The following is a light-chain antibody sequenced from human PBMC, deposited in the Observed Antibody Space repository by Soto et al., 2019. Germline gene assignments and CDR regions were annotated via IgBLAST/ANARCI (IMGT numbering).Light chain of an antibody. CDR2: GAS. CDR3: QQYGSSRT. J-gene: IGKJ1*01. CDR1: QSVSSSY. V-gene: IGKV3-20*01. Sequence: IVLTQSPVTLSLSPGERATLSCRASQSVSSSYLAWYQQKPGQAPRLLIYGASSRATGIPDRFSGSGSGTDFTLTISSLEPEDFAVYYCQQYGSSRTFGQGTKVDIK.